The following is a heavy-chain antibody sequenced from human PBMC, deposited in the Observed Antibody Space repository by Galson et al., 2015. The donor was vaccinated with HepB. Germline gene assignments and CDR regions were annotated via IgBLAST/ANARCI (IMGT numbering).Heavy chain of an antibody. J-gene: IGHJ4*02. V-gene: IGHV1-18*04. CDR1: GYTFTTNG. CDR3: ARNRHYRFDY. D-gene: IGHD3-10*01. CDR2: ISANSGNT. Sequence: SVKVSCKASGYTFTTNGISWVRQAPGQGLEWMGWISANSGNTKYAQNLQGRVTLTRDTSTSTAYLELKSLRSDDTAAYYCARNRHYRFDYWGQGTLVTVSS.